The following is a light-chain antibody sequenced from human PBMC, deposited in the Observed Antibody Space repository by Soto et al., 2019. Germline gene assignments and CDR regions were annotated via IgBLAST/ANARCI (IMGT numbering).Light chain of an antibody. J-gene: IGLJ2*01. V-gene: IGLV2-14*01. CDR1: SSNY. Sequence: QSALTQPASVSVSPGQSITISCTGTSSNYVSWYQQNPGKAPKLIIYDVSNRPSEISNRFSGSKSGNTASLTISGLQAEDEADYYCSSYTSSSVSFGGGTKLTVL. CDR3: SSYTSSSVS. CDR2: DVS.